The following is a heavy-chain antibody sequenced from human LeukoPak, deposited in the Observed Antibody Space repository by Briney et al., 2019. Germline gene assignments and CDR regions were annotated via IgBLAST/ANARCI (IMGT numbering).Heavy chain of an antibody. CDR2: ISGSGGST. V-gene: IGHV3-23*01. D-gene: IGHD1-26*01. CDR3: AKGRYSGSYYMLYTFDY. J-gene: IGHJ4*02. Sequence: GGSLRLSCAASGFTFSNNWMHWVRQAPGKGLVWVSAISGSGGSTYYADSVKGRFTISRDNSKNTLYLQMNSLRAEDTAVYYCAKGRYSGSYYMLYTFDYWGQGTLVTVSS. CDR1: GFTFSNNW.